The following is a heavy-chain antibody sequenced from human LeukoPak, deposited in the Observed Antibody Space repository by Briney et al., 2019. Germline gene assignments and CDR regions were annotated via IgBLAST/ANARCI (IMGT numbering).Heavy chain of an antibody. J-gene: IGHJ3*02. CDR3: ARDLWGSSNDFDI. Sequence: GASVKVSCKASGYTFTGYYMRWVRQAPGQGLEWMGWINPNSGGTNYAQKFQGRGTMTRDTSISTAYMELSRLRSDDTAVYYCARDLWGSSNDFDIWGQGTMVTVSS. V-gene: IGHV1-2*02. CDR1: GYTFTGYY. D-gene: IGHD6-13*01. CDR2: INPNSGGT.